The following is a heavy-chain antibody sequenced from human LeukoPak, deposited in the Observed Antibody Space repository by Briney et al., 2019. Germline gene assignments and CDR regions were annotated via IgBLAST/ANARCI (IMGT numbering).Heavy chain of an antibody. CDR3: VRDPRHGGTAY. CDR2: ITTSDGST. J-gene: IGHJ4*02. D-gene: IGHD1-7*01. V-gene: IGHV3-23*01. CDR1: GFTFSSSV. Sequence: PGGSLRLSCAASGFTFSSSVMSWVRQAPGEGLEWVSIITTSDGSTFYADSVKGRFTISRDNSKNTLSLQMSSLRAGDTAIYYCVRDPRHGGTAYWGQGTVVTVSS.